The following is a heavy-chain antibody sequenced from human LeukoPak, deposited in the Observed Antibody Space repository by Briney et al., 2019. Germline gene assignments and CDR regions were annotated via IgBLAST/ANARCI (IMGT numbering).Heavy chain of an antibody. J-gene: IGHJ5*02. V-gene: IGHV1-69*04. D-gene: IGHD6-13*01. CDR2: IIPILGIA. CDR1: GGTFSSYA. Sequence: SVKVSCKASGGTFSSYAISWVRQAPGQGLEWMGRIIPILGIANYAQKFQGRVTITADKSTSTAYMELSSLRSEDTAVYYCASSYSSSWLKGWFDPWGQGTLVTVSS. CDR3: ASSYSSSWLKGWFDP.